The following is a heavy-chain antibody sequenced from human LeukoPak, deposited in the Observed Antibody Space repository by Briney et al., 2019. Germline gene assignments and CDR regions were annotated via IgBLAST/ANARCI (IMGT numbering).Heavy chain of an antibody. CDR2: ISGSGGST. Sequence: GSLRLSCAAAGFTFSSDAMSWVRQAAGKGLEWGSAISGSGGSTYYADSVKGLFTISRDNSKNTLYLKINSLRAEDTAVYYCASYRWYDYGDLGWGQGTLVTVSS. J-gene: IGHJ4*02. D-gene: IGHD4-17*01. CDR3: ASYRWYDYGDLG. V-gene: IGHV3-23*01. CDR1: GFTFSSDA.